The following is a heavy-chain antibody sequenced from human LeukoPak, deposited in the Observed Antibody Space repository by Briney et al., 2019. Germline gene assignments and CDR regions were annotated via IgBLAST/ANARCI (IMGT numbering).Heavy chain of an antibody. J-gene: IGHJ6*02. D-gene: IGHD4-17*01. CDR2: IYYSGST. Sequence: PSETLSLTCTVSGDSMTNYYWSWIRQPPGKGLEWIGYIYYSGSTNYNPSLKSRVTISVDTSKNQFSLKLSSVTAADTAVYYCARDMTTVTGYYYGMDVWGQGTTVTVSS. CDR3: ARDMTTVTGYYYGMDV. V-gene: IGHV4-59*01. CDR1: GDSMTNYY.